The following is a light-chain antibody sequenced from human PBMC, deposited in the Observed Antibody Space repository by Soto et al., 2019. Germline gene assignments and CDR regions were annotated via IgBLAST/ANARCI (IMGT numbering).Light chain of an antibody. V-gene: IGKV3-20*01. CDR3: QQYGSSPWT. CDR1: QSVSSSY. Sequence: EIVLTQSPGTLSLSPGEIATLSCRASQSVSSSYLAWYQQKPGQAPRILIYGASSRATGIPDRFSGSGSGTDFTLTISRLEPEDVAVYYCQQYGSSPWTFGQGTKVDIK. CDR2: GAS. J-gene: IGKJ1*01.